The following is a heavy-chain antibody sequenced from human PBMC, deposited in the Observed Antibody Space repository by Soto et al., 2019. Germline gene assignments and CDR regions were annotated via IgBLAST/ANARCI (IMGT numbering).Heavy chain of an antibody. CDR2: ISSSSSYI. V-gene: IGHV3-21*01. D-gene: IGHD4-17*01. CDR3: ARHWSSGDYCPTRYYYYYYYMGV. J-gene: IGHJ6*03. Sequence: PGGSLRLSCAASGFTFSSYSMNWVRQAPGKGLEWVSSISSSSSYIYYADSVKGRFTISRDNAKNSLYLQMNSLRAEDTAVYYCARHWSSGDYCPTRYYYYYYYMGVWGKGTTVTVSS. CDR1: GFTFSSYS.